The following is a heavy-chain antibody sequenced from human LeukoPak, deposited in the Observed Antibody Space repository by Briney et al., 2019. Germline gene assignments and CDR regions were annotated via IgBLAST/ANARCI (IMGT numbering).Heavy chain of an antibody. J-gene: IGHJ3*02. Sequence: GGSLRLSCAASGFTFDDYGMSRVRHAPGKGLEWVSGINWNGGSTVYADSVKGRFTISRDNAKNSLYLQMNSLRAEDTALYHCARQRITMVRGVGAFDIWGQGTMVTVSS. V-gene: IGHV3-20*01. CDR3: ARQRITMVRGVGAFDI. CDR1: GFTFDDYG. CDR2: INWNGGST. D-gene: IGHD3-10*01.